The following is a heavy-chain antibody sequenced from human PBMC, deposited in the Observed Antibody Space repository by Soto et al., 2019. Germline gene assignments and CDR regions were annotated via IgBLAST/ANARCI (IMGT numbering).Heavy chain of an antibody. CDR3: VRPASGYYVF. CDR2: IYYTGTT. V-gene: IGHV4-39*01. CDR1: GGCISSSDYY. Sequence: QLQLQESGPGLVKASETLSLICTVSGGCISSSDYYWGWIRQPPGKGLEWIGSIYYTGTTYYSPSLKGRVTISIASSKKHFSLMLTSVTAADTALYYCVRPASGYYVFWGQGTLVTVSS. D-gene: IGHD3-3*01. J-gene: IGHJ4*02.